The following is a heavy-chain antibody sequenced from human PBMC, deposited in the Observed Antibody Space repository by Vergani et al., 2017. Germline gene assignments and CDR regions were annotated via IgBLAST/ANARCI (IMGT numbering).Heavy chain of an antibody. CDR2: IYTSGST. J-gene: IGHJ4*02. V-gene: IGHV4-61*02. CDR3: AREGPYSSGWYVNYFDY. Sequence: QVQLQESGPGLVKPSQTLSLTCTVSGGSISSGSYYWSWIRQPAGKGLEWIGRIYTSGSTNYNPSLKSRVTISVDTSKNQFSLKLSSVTAADTAVYYCAREGPYSSGWYVNYFDYWGQGTLVTVSS. CDR1: GGSISSGSYY. D-gene: IGHD6-19*01.